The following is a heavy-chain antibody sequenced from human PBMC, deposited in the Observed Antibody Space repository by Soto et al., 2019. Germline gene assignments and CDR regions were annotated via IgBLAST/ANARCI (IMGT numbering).Heavy chain of an antibody. CDR2: IYYRGST. CDR3: ARGRKLVPALRYYMDV. J-gene: IGHJ6*03. Sequence: PSETLSLTCTVSGGSISSYYWSWFRQPPGKGLEWIGYIYYRGSTNYNPSLKSRVTISLDTSKNQFSLKLSSVTAADTAVYYCARGRKLVPALRYYMDVWGKGTTVTVSS. D-gene: IGHD2-2*01. V-gene: IGHV4-59*12. CDR1: GGSISSYY.